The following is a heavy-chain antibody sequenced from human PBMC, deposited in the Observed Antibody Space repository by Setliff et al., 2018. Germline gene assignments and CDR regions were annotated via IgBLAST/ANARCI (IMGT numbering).Heavy chain of an antibody. CDR3: ARGGSGSYYWY. V-gene: IGHV1-58*01. Sequence: ASVKVSCKASGFTFTSSAVQWVRQARGQRLEWIGWIVVGSGNANYAQKFQGRVTMTRNTSISTAYMELSSLRSEDTAVYYCARGGSGSYYWYWGQGTLVTVSS. CDR2: IVVGSGNA. J-gene: IGHJ4*02. D-gene: IGHD3-10*01. CDR1: GFTFTSSA.